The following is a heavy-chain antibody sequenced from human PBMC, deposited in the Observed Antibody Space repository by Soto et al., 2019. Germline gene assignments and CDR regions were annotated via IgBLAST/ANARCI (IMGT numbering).Heavy chain of an antibody. J-gene: IGHJ4*02. Sequence: GSLRLSCAASGFTLSSYGMHWVRQAPGKGLEWVAVISYDGSNKYYADSVKGRFTISRDNSKNTLYLQMNSLRAEDTAVYYCAKAPDSSGYRPLDYWGQGTLVTVSS. CDR2: ISYDGSNK. CDR3: AKAPDSSGYRPLDY. CDR1: GFTLSSYG. V-gene: IGHV3-30*18. D-gene: IGHD3-22*01.